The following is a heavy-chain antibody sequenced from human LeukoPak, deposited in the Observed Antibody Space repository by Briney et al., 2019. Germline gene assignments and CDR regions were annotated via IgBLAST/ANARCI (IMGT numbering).Heavy chain of an antibody. CDR3: AKYVSTGWFDP. J-gene: IGHJ5*02. Sequence: SETLSLTCTVSGGSISSYYWSWIRQPPGKGLEWIGYIYYSGSTNYNPSLKSRVTISVDTSENQFSLQLTSVTAADTAVYYCAKYVSTGWFDPWGQGTLVTVS. D-gene: IGHD5/OR15-5a*01. CDR1: GGSISSYY. CDR2: IYYSGST. V-gene: IGHV4-59*08.